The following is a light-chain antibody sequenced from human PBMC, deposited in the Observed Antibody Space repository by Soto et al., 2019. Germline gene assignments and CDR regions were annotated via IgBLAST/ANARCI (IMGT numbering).Light chain of an antibody. Sequence: QLVLTQPPSVSGAPGQRVTVSCTGRSSNIGAGYDVHWYQQLPGTAPKLLIYGNSNRPSGVPDRFSGSRSGTSASLAITGLQAEDEADYYCQSYDSSLSGSGVFGGGTKVTVL. J-gene: IGLJ2*01. CDR2: GNS. V-gene: IGLV1-40*01. CDR1: SSNIGAGYD. CDR3: QSYDSSLSGSGV.